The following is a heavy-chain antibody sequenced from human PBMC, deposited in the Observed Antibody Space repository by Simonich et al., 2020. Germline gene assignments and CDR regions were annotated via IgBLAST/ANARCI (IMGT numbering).Heavy chain of an antibody. CDR3: ARDGLGTAYYYYMDV. J-gene: IGHJ6*03. V-gene: IGHV3-7*01. Sequence: EVQLVESGGGLVQPGGSLRFSCAASGCTFSSYWMSWVRQVPGKGRGWVANIKQEGSEKYFLDLVKGRVTISRDNAKNSLYLQMNSLRAEDTAVYYCARDGLGTAYYYYMDVWGKGTTVTVSS. CDR1: GCTFSSYW. CDR2: IKQEGSEK. D-gene: IGHD7-27*01.